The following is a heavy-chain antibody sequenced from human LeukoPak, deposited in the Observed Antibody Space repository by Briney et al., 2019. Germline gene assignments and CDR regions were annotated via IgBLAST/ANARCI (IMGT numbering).Heavy chain of an antibody. CDR2: INHSGST. V-gene: IGHV4-34*01. J-gene: IGHJ4*02. Sequence: SETLSLTCAVYGGSFSGYYWSWIRQPPGKGLEWIGEINHSGSTNYNPSLKSRVTISVDTSKNQFSLKLSSVTAADTAVYYCATHYYGSGYFDYWGQGTLVTVSS. CDR1: GGSFSGYY. CDR3: ATHYYGSGYFDY. D-gene: IGHD3-10*01.